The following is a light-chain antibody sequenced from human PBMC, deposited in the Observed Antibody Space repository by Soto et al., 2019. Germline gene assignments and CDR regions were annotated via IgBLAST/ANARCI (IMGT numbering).Light chain of an antibody. J-gene: IGKJ1*01. CDR1: QSVSSNY. Sequence: DIVLTQSPGTLSLSPGQRATLSCRASQSVSSNYLAWYQQRPGQAPRLLIYGASTRATGIPDRFSGSGSGTDFTLTIRRLETEDFAAYYCQQYGSLSWTFGQGTKVDIK. CDR3: QQYGSLSWT. V-gene: IGKV3-20*01. CDR2: GAS.